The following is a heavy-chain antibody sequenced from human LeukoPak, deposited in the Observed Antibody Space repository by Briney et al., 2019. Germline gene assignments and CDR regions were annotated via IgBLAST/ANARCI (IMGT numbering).Heavy chain of an antibody. Sequence: SVKVSCKASGGSFSSYAISWVRQAPGQGLEWVGGITPIFGTANYAQKFQGRVTITTDESTSTAYMELSSLRSEDTAVYYCARDNYAGANWFDPWGQGTLVTVSS. CDR3: ARDNYAGANWFDP. CDR1: GGSFSSYA. V-gene: IGHV1-69*05. J-gene: IGHJ5*02. CDR2: ITPIFGTA. D-gene: IGHD1-7*01.